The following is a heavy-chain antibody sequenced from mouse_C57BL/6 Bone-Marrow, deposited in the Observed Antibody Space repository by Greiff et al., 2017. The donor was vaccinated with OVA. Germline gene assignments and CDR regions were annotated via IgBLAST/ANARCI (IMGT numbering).Heavy chain of an antibody. Sequence: EVQRVESGEGLVKPGGSLKLSCAASGFTFSSYAMSWVRQTPEKRLEWVAYISSGGDYIYYADTVKGRFTISRDNARNTLYLQMSSLKSEDTAMYYCTTYYYGSSYAMDYWGQGTSVTVSS. D-gene: IGHD1-1*01. CDR1: GFTFSSYA. J-gene: IGHJ4*01. CDR2: ISSGGDYI. V-gene: IGHV5-9-1*02. CDR3: TTYYYGSSYAMDY.